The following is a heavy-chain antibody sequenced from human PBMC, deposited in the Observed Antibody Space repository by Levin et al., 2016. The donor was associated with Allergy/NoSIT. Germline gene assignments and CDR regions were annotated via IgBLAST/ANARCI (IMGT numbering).Heavy chain of an antibody. J-gene: IGHJ4*02. CDR3: AKDLSSQDYFDY. CDR2: ISYDGSNK. Sequence: WIRQPPGKGLEWVAVISYDGSNKYYADSVKGRFTISRDNSKNTLYLQMNSLRAEDTAVYYCAKDLSSQDYFDYWGQGTLVTVSS. V-gene: IGHV3-30*18.